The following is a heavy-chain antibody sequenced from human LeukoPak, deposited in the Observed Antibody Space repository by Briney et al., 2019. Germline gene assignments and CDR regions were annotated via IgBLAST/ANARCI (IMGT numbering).Heavy chain of an antibody. J-gene: IGHJ4*02. CDR1: GGSFSGYY. V-gene: IGHV4-34*01. CDR2: INHSGST. Sequence: PSETLSLTCAVYGGSFSGYYWSWIRQPPGKGLEWIGEINHSGSTNYNPSLKSRVTISVDTSKNQFSLKLSSVTAADTAVYYCARVVGWHDYWGQGTLVTVSS. CDR3: ARVVGWHDY. D-gene: IGHD2-15*01.